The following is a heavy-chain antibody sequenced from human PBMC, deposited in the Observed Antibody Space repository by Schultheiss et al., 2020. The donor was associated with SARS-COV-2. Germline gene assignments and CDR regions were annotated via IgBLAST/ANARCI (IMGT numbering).Heavy chain of an antibody. V-gene: IGHV3-74*01. CDR3: ARDAVYVGATMDH. J-gene: IGHJ4*02. D-gene: IGHD1-26*01. CDR2: IKSDGRST. Sequence: GGSLRLSCAVSGFTFSSYWMHWVRQAPGKGLVWVSSIKSDGRSTNYADSVKGRFTISRDNAKNTLYLQMNSLRAEDTAMYYCARDAVYVGATMDHWGKGTLVTVSS. CDR1: GFTFSSYW.